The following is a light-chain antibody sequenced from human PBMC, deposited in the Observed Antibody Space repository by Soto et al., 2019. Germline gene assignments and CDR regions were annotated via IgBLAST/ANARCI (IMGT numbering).Light chain of an antibody. J-gene: IGLJ1*01. V-gene: IGLV3-9*01. CDR3: QVWHTSNVL. CDR1: NIGSKH. Sequence: SYELTQPLSVSVALGQTARITCGAANIGSKHVHWYQQKPGQAPVLVIYRDDKRPSGIPERFSGSNSGNTAALTINRVQVGDEAHYFCQVWHTSNVLFGSGTKLTVL. CDR2: RDD.